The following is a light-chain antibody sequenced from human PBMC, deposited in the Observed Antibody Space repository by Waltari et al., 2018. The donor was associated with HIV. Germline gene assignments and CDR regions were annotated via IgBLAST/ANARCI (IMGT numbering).Light chain of an antibody. V-gene: IGKV3-20*01. J-gene: IGKJ4*01. CDR2: GAS. Sequence: PGERATLYCRASQSASNDYLAWYQQRLGQAPRLLIYGASSRATGIPDRFSGSGSGTDFTLTISRLEPEDFAVYYCQQYDSSPGTFGGGTKVEIK. CDR3: QQYDSSPGT. CDR1: QSASNDY.